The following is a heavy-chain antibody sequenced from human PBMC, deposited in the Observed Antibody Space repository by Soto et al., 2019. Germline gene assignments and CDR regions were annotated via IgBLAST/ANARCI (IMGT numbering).Heavy chain of an antibody. V-gene: IGHV4-59*01. D-gene: IGHD2-15*01. CDR3: ARDGVVAAKPFDY. CDR1: GGSISSYY. Sequence: QVQLQESGPGLVKPSETLSLTCTVSGGSISSYYWSWIRQPPGKGLEWIGYIYYSGSTNYNPSLTSRVTISVDTSKNQFSLKLSSVTAADTAVYYCARDGVVAAKPFDYWGQGTLVTVSS. CDR2: IYYSGST. J-gene: IGHJ4*02.